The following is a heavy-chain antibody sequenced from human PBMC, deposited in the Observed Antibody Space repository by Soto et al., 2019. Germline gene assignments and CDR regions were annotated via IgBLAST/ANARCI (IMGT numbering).Heavy chain of an antibody. CDR3: VRSLTEGYGDITGCHTRPLYGMDV. CDR2: INPNIGGT. D-gene: IGHD2-2*01. J-gene: IGHJ6*02. CDR1: GYIFRGYY. Sequence: QEQLVQSGAEVKKPGASVKVSCKASGYIFRGYYIHWVRQAPGQGLEWMGGINPNIGGTNYAQKFQGRGTVTSDRPTSTSYMVLSRLTSDDTAVYYCVRSLTEGYGDITGCHTRPLYGMDVWGQGTTVTVSS. V-gene: IGHV1-2*02.